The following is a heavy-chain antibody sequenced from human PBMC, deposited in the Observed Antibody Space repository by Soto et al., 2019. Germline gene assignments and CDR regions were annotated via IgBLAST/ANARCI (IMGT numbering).Heavy chain of an antibody. D-gene: IGHD1-1*01. CDR2: IWYDGSNK. Sequence: GGSLRLSCAASGFTFSSYGMHWVRQAPGKGLEWVAVIWYDGSNKYYADSVKGRFTISRDNSKNTLYLQMNSLRAEDTAVYYCAGERTGTTFWGQGTLGTVSS. J-gene: IGHJ4*02. CDR3: AGERTGTTF. CDR1: GFTFSSYG. V-gene: IGHV3-33*01.